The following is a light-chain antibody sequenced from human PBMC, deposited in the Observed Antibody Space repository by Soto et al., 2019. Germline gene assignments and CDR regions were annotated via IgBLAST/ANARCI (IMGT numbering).Light chain of an antibody. J-gene: IGKJ1*01. CDR1: QGIRSA. V-gene: IGKV1-6*01. CDR2: AAS. Sequence: AIRVTQSPSSLSASVGDRVTITCRTSQGIRSALGWYQQKPGKVPKLLIYAASTLQSGVPSRFSGSGSGRDFTLTISSLQPEDVATYYCQNYDSSPWTFGQGTKVDIK. CDR3: QNYDSSPWT.